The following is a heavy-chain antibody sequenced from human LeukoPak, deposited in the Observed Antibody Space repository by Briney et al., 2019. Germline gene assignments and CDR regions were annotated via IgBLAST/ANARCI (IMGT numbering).Heavy chain of an antibody. Sequence: PSETLSLTCTVSGGSISSSSYYWGWIRQPPGKGLEWIGSIYYSGSTYYNPSLKSRVTISVDTSKNQFSLKLSSVTAADTAVYYCARLPTGYYYYMDVWGKGTTVTISS. CDR3: ARLPTGYYYYMDV. CDR1: GGSISSSSYY. J-gene: IGHJ6*03. CDR2: IYYSGST. V-gene: IGHV4-39*01.